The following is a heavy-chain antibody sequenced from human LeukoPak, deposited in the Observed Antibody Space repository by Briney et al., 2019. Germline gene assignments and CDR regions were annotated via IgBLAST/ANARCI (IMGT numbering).Heavy chain of an antibody. D-gene: IGHD7-27*01. CDR1: GYTFTCYG. Sequence: ASVKVSCKASGYTFTCYGISWVRQAPGQGLEWMGWISAYNGNTNYAQKLQGRVTMTTDTSTSTAYMELRSLRSDDTAVYYCARERLGISAFDIWGQGTMVTVSS. CDR3: ARERLGISAFDI. CDR2: ISAYNGNT. J-gene: IGHJ3*02. V-gene: IGHV1-18*01.